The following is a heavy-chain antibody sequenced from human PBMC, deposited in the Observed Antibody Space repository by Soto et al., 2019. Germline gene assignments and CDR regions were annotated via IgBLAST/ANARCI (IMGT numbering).Heavy chain of an antibody. CDR2: IYWDDDK. CDR1: GFSLSTSGVD. CDR3: PITFGGPFDY. Sequence: QITLKESGPTRVKPTQTLTLTCTLSGFSLSTSGVDVGWIRRPPGKALEWLALIYWDDDKRYSPSLKSRLTITKDTSKNQVVLTMTNMDPVDTATYYCPITFGGPFDYWGQGTLVTVSS. V-gene: IGHV2-5*02. J-gene: IGHJ4*02. D-gene: IGHD3-16*01.